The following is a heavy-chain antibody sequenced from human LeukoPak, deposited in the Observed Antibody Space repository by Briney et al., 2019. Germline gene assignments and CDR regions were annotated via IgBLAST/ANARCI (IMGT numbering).Heavy chain of an antibody. J-gene: IGHJ5*02. V-gene: IGHV3-23*01. Sequence: GGSLRLSYAPSGFTFSSYALSWVRPAPAKGLEWVSAINGSGGSTYYADSVKGRFTISRDNSKNTLYLQMNSLRADDTAVYYCAKSYCSCGSCYGTRGPWFDPGGQGTRVTVSS. CDR3: AKSYCSCGSCYGTRGPWFDP. CDR1: GFTFSSYA. CDR2: INGSGGST. D-gene: IGHD2-15*01.